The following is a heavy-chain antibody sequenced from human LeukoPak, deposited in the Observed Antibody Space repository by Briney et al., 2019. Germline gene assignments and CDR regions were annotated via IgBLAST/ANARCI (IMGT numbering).Heavy chain of an antibody. D-gene: IGHD5-24*01. V-gene: IGHV4-34*01. J-gene: IGHJ4*02. CDR2: INHSGST. CDR1: GGSFSGYY. Sequence: SETLSLTCAVYGGSFSGYYWSWIRQPPGKGLEWIGEINHSGSTNYNPSLKSRVTISVDTSKNQFSLKLSSVTAADTAVYYCARASLRWLQLNWGQGTLVTVSS. CDR3: ARASLRWLQLN.